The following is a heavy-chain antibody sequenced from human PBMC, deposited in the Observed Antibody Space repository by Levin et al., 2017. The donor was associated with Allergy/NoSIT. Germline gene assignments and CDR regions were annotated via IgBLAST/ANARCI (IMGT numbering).Heavy chain of an antibody. CDR2: IKSKTDGGTT. J-gene: IGHJ6*02. Sequence: PGGSLRLSCLASGITFRNVWMSWVRQAPGRGLEWVGRIKSKTDGGTTDYTAPVRGRFTVSRDDSETTLFLQMNNLNIDDTGVYYCTTDRARVRGDSVSYALDVWGQGTTVTVSS. D-gene: IGHD3-10*01. CDR1: GITFRNVW. V-gene: IGHV3-15*01. CDR3: TTDRARVRGDSVSYALDV.